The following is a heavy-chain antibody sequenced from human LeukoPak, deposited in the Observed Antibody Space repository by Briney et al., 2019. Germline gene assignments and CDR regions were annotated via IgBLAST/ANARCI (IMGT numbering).Heavy chain of an antibody. Sequence: PGGSLRLSCATSGFTFSYYAMVWVRQAPGKGLEWVSLIHSGGTIYYTDSVKGRFTISRDNSKNTLYLQMNSLTIEDTAVYYCAFGRYPFDYWGQGTLVTVSS. CDR3: AFGRYPFDY. V-gene: IGHV3-66*01. J-gene: IGHJ4*02. CDR1: GFTFSYYA. D-gene: IGHD3-16*02. CDR2: IHSGGTI.